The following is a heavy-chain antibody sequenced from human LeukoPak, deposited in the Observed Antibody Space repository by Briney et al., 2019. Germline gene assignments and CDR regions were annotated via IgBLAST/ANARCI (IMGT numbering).Heavy chain of an antibody. CDR2: IRYDGSNK. D-gene: IGHD6-6*01. J-gene: IGHJ4*02. Sequence: GGSLRLSCAASGFTFSSYGMHWVRQAPGKGLEWVAFIRYDGSNKYYADSVKGRFTISRDNSKNTLYPQMNSLRAEDTAVYYCAKDQIAAFDYWGQGTLVTVSS. V-gene: IGHV3-30*02. CDR1: GFTFSSYG. CDR3: AKDQIAAFDY.